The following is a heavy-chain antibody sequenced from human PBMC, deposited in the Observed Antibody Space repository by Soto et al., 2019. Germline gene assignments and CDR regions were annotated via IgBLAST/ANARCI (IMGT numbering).Heavy chain of an antibody. D-gene: IGHD5-12*01. J-gene: IGHJ3*02. Sequence: PGGSLRLSCAASGFTVSSNYMSWVRQAPGKGLEWVSVIYSGGSTYYADSVKGRFTISRHNSKNTLYLQMNSLRAEDTAVYYCARERGEYSGYDPGMDIWGQGTMVTVSS. V-gene: IGHV3-53*04. CDR2: IYSGGST. CDR1: GFTVSSNY. CDR3: ARERGEYSGYDPGMDI.